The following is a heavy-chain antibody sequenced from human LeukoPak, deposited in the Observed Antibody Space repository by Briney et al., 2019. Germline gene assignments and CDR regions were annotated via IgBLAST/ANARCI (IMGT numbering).Heavy chain of an antibody. CDR2: MNPNSGNT. CDR1: GYTFTSYD. J-gene: IGHJ4*02. D-gene: IGHD2-21*02. V-gene: IGHV1-8*01. Sequence: ASVKVSCKASGYTFTSYDINWVRQATGQGLEWMGWMNPNSGNTGYAQKFQGRVTMTRDTSTSTVYMELSSLRSEDTAVYYCARDFYCGGDCYSYYFDYWGQGTLVTVSS. CDR3: ARDFYCGGDCYSYYFDY.